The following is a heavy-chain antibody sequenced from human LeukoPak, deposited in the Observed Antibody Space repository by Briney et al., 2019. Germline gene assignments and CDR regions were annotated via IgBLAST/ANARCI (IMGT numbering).Heavy chain of an antibody. Sequence: GGSLRLSCAASGFTFSSYWMHWVRQAPGKGLVWVSRINSGGSSTSYADSVKGRFTISRDNAKNTLYLQMNSLRAEDTAVYYCAREGGGLVYYYYGMDVWGQGTTVTVSS. CDR3: AREGGGLVYYYYGMDV. J-gene: IGHJ6*02. V-gene: IGHV3-74*01. CDR2: INSGGSST. CDR1: GFTFSSYW. D-gene: IGHD3-16*01.